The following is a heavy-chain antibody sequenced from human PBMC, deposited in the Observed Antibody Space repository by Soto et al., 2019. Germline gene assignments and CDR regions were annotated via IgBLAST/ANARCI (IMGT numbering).Heavy chain of an antibody. CDR1: GYTFTSYD. CDR3: AKPRGSGQTYNWFDP. V-gene: IGHV1-8*01. Sequence: ASVKVSCKASGYTFTSYDINWVRQATGQGLEWMGWMNPNSGNTGYAQKFQGRVTMTRNTSISTAYMELSSLRSEDTAVYYCAKPRGSGQTYNWFDPWGQGTLVTVSS. J-gene: IGHJ5*02. D-gene: IGHD3-10*01. CDR2: MNPNSGNT.